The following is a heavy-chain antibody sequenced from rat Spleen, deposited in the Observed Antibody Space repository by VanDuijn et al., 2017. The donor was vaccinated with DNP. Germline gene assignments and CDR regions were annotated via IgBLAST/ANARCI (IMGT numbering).Heavy chain of an antibody. CDR3: ASLLLPNWFAY. J-gene: IGHJ3*01. CDR2: ISPGGTNT. CDR1: GFNFSNYY. Sequence: EVQLVESGGGLVQPGRSLKLSRAVSGFNFSNYYMAWVRQAPTKGLEWVASISPGGTNTYYRDSLKGRFTISRHNAKSTLYLQMDSLRSEETATYYCASLLLPNWFAYWGQGTLVTVSS. V-gene: IGHV5S11*01. D-gene: IGHD1-1*01.